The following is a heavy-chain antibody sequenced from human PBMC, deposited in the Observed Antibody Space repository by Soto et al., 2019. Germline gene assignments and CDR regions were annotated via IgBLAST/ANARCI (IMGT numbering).Heavy chain of an antibody. CDR1: GFTFSSYS. Sequence: GGSLRLSCAASGFTFSSYSMHWVRQAPGKGLEWVAYISYISSPTSTGGSSATYHADSVKGRFTISRDNVRNSLYLQMNNLRDEDTAVYYCAKEMATITEIDYWGQGXLVTVYS. V-gene: IGHV3-48*02. D-gene: IGHD5-12*01. CDR3: AKEMATITEIDY. CDR2: ISSPTSTGGSSAT. J-gene: IGHJ4*02.